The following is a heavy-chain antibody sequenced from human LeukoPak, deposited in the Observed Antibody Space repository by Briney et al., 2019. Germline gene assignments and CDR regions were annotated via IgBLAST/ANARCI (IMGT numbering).Heavy chain of an antibody. J-gene: IGHJ3*02. D-gene: IGHD5-24*01. CDR2: AVPIFGTT. CDR3: ARKEMATTMGAFDI. CDR1: GGTFSTSG. Sequence: SVKVSCKASGGTFSTSGISWVRQAPGQGLEWMGGAVPIFGTTHYAQKFQGRVTITTDESTSTAYMELSSLRSEDTAAYYCARKEMATTMGAFDIWGQGTMVTVSS. V-gene: IGHV1-69*05.